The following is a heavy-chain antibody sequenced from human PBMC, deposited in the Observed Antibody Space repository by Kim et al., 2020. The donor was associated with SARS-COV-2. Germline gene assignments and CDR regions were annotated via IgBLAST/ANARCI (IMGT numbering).Heavy chain of an antibody. V-gene: IGHV3-7*03. CDR2: IKQDGSEK. Sequence: GGSLRLSCAASGFTFSSYWMSWVRQAPGKGLEWVANIKQDGSEKYYVDSVKGRFTISRDNAKNSLYLQMNSLRAEDTAVYYCARQSPYYYGSGSYYKPIAYYYYGMDVWGQGTTVTVPS. CDR3: ARQSPYYYGSGSYYKPIAYYYYGMDV. D-gene: IGHD3-10*01. J-gene: IGHJ6*02. CDR1: GFTFSSYW.